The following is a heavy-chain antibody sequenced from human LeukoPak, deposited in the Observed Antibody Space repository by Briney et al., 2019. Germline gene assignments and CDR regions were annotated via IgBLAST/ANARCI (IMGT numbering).Heavy chain of an antibody. D-gene: IGHD6-19*01. Sequence: SETLSLTCTVSGGSISSYYWSWIRQPPGKGLEWIGYIYYSGSTNYNPSLKGRVTISVDTSKNQFSLKLSSVTAADTAVYYCARSSSGWYGYYFDYWGQGTLVTVSS. CDR2: IYYSGST. CDR3: ARSSSGWYGYYFDY. V-gene: IGHV4-59*01. CDR1: GGSISSYY. J-gene: IGHJ4*02.